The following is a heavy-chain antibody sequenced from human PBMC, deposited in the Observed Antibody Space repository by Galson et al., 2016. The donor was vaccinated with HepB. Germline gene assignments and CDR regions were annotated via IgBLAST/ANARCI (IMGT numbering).Heavy chain of an antibody. CDR1: GFSFSAYS. V-gene: IGHV3-48*01. Sequence: SLRLSCAASGFSFSAYSVNWVREAPGKGLEWRSYITNSGSTIFYADSVKGRFIISRDDAKDSIYLQMNSLRVGDTAVYYCVRDHFYAFDVWGQGTVVTVSS. CDR2: ITNSGSTI. CDR3: VRDHFYAFDV. J-gene: IGHJ3*01.